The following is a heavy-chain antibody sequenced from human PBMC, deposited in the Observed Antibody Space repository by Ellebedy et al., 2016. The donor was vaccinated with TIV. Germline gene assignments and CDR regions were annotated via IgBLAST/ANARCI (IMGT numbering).Heavy chain of an antibody. J-gene: IGHJ6*02. Sequence: GESLKISCAASGFTFSSYWLSWVRQAPGKGLEWVANIKQDGSETYYVDSVKGRFTISSDNAKNSLYLQMNSLRAEDTAVDYCARGSGYGMDVWGQGTTVTVSS. CDR3: ARGSGYGMDV. CDR1: GFTFSSYW. V-gene: IGHV3-7*04. CDR2: IKQDGSET.